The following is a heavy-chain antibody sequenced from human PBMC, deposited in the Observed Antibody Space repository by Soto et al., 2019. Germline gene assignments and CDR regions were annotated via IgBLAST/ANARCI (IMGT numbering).Heavy chain of an antibody. CDR2: FYSSGSI. CDR3: ARMYSSGSGWFHP. Sequence: KTSETLSLTCFVSGYSITAGGYYWSWIRHHPGKGLEWIGSFYSSGSIIYNPSLRSRVSISGDTSSTQFSMSLTSVTAADTARYYWARMYSSGSGWFHPWGQGTQVTVSS. CDR1: GYSITAGGYY. D-gene: IGHD6-19*01. V-gene: IGHV4-31*03. J-gene: IGHJ5*02.